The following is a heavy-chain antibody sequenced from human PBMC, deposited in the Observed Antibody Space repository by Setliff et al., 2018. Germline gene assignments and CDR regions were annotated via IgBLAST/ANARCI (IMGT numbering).Heavy chain of an antibody. CDR3: VRDRTAYSYGLDV. D-gene: IGHD5-18*01. V-gene: IGHV4-59*11. J-gene: IGHJ6*02. Sequence: SETLSLTCSVSGGIIYDHWWTWIRQPPGKGLEWIGYIYHNGNTNFNPSLKTRVTMSVDPSKNQFALNLRSVTAADTAVYYCVRDRTAYSYGLDVWAQGTTVTVSS. CDR2: IYHNGNT. CDR1: GGIIYDHW.